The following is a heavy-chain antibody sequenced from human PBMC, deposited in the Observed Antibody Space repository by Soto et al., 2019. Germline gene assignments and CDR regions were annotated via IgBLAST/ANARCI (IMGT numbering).Heavy chain of an antibody. CDR1: GYTFTTFG. Sequence: QVQLVQSGGEVKKPGAAVKVSCKASGYTFTTFGIGWVRQAPGQGLEWMGWISAYSGNTEYPQKLQGRVTMTIDTSTMTTYLELRSLRSDDTAVYYCARAYCSGGSCYLACWGQGALVTVSS. D-gene: IGHD2-15*01. V-gene: IGHV1-18*01. CDR2: ISAYSGNT. J-gene: IGHJ4*02. CDR3: ARAYCSGGSCYLAC.